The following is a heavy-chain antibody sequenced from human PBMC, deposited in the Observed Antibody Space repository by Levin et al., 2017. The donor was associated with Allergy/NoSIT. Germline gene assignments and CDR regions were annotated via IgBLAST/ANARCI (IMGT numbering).Heavy chain of an antibody. J-gene: IGHJ6*02. CDR1: GGTFSSYA. CDR2: IIPIFGTA. CDR3: ARDPDYGDYYGMDV. D-gene: IGHD4-17*01. Sequence: EASVKVSCKASGGTFSSYAISWVRQAPGQGLEWMGGIIPIFGTANYAQKFQGRVTITADESTSTAYMELSSLRSEDTAVYYCARDPDYGDYYGMDVWGQGTTVTVSS. V-gene: IGHV1-69*13.